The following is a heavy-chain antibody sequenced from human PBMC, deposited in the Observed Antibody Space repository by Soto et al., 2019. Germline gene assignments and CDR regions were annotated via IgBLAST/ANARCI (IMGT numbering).Heavy chain of an antibody. CDR2: IKSKGGGETT. CDR3: TKVLAPPPTDSFDI. V-gene: IGHV3-15*01. Sequence: EGQLVESGGRLVEPGGSLRLSCAASGFNFNVAWMNWVRQAPGKGLEWLGRIKSKGGGETTEYVAFVKGRFTITRDDSRNTLYPQVDSLKSENTAVYYCTKVLAPPPTDSFDIWSEGTMVTVSS. J-gene: IGHJ3*02. D-gene: IGHD3-3*02. CDR1: GFNFNVAW.